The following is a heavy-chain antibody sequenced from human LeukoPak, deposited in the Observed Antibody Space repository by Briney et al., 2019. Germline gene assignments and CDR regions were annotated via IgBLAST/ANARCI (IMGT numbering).Heavy chain of an antibody. J-gene: IGHJ5*02. CDR1: GGSFSSYY. Sequence: KSSETLSLTCAVYGGSFSSYYWTWIRQPAGKGLEWIGRIYTSGSTSYNSSLKSRVTISLDTSKNQFSLRLSSVTAADTAVYYCATVSNNWFDPWGQGMLVTVSS. CDR3: ATVSNNWFDP. D-gene: IGHD2/OR15-2a*01. V-gene: IGHV4-59*10. CDR2: IYTSGST.